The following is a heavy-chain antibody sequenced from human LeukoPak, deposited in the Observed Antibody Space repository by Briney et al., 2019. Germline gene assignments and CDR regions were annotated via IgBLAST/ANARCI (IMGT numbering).Heavy chain of an antibody. CDR1: GFTFSSYW. Sequence: GGSLRLSCAASGFTFSSYWMSWVRQAPGKGLEWVSVISGSGGSTYYADSVKGRFTISRDNSKNTLYLQMNSLRAEDTAVYYCAKDYYGSGSYRHFDQWGQGTLVTVSS. CDR2: ISGSGGST. J-gene: IGHJ4*02. D-gene: IGHD3-10*01. V-gene: IGHV3-23*01. CDR3: AKDYYGSGSYRHFDQ.